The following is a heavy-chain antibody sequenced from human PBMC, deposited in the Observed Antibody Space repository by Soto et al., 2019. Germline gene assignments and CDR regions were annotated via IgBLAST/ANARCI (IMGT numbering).Heavy chain of an antibody. CDR2: IIPILGIA. J-gene: IGHJ4*02. Sequence: QVQLVQSGAEVKKPGSSVKVSCKASGGTFSSYTISWVRQAPGQGLEWMGRIIPILGIANYAQKFQGRVTITADKSTSTAYMELSSLRSEDTAMYYCARESDIVVVPAAMPLDYWGQGTLVTVSS. V-gene: IGHV1-69*08. CDR1: GGTFSSYT. CDR3: ARESDIVVVPAAMPLDY. D-gene: IGHD2-2*01.